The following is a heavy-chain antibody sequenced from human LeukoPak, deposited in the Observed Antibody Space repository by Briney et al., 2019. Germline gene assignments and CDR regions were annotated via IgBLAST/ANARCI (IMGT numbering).Heavy chain of an antibody. Sequence: SVKVSCKASGGTFSSYAISWVRQAPGQGLEWMGRIIPILGIANYAQKFQGGVTITADKSTSTAYMELSSLRSEDTAVYYCAREFSSGYSPFDYWGQGTLVTVSS. V-gene: IGHV1-69*04. CDR1: GGTFSSYA. J-gene: IGHJ4*02. D-gene: IGHD3-22*01. CDR2: IIPILGIA. CDR3: AREFSSGYSPFDY.